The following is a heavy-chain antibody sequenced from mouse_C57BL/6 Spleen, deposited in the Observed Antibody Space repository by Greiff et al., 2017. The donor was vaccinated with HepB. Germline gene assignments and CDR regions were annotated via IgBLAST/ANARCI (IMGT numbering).Heavy chain of an antibody. CDR1: GYTFTSYW. CDR2: IHPNSGST. J-gene: IGHJ4*01. D-gene: IGHD2-10*01. CDR3: ARPYYGKGMDY. Sequence: QVQLQQPGAELVKPGASVKLSCKASGYTFTSYWMHWVKQRPGQGLEWIGMIHPNSGSTNYNEKFKSKATLTVDKSSSTAYIQLSSLTSEDSAVYYCARPYYGKGMDYWGQGTSVTVSS. V-gene: IGHV1-64*01.